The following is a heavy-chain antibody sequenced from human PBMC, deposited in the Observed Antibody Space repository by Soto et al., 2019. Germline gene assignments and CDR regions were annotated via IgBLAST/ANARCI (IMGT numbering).Heavy chain of an antibody. J-gene: IGHJ4*02. V-gene: IGHV3-30*18. D-gene: IGHD3-22*01. CDR2: ISYDGSNK. CDR1: GFTFSSYG. CDR3: AKDQGITMIVVVIPGAVDY. Sequence: GGSLRLSCAASGFTFSSYGMHWVRQAPGKGLEWVAVISYDGSNKYYADSVKGRFTISRDNSKNTLYLQMNSLRAEDTAVYYCAKDQGITMIVVVIPGAVDYWGQGTLVTVSS.